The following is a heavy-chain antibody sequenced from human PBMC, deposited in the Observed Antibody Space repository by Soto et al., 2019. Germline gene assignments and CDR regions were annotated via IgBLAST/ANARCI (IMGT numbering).Heavy chain of an antibody. Sequence: QVQLVQSGAEVKKPGSSVKVSCKASGGTFSSYAISWVRQAPGQGLEWMGGIIPIFGTANYAQKFQGRVTITADKSTSRAYMELSSMRSEDTAVYYCARPAISGYSDGYLDYWGQGTLVTVSS. V-gene: IGHV1-69*06. CDR2: IIPIFGTA. D-gene: IGHD5-18*01. CDR1: GGTFSSYA. CDR3: ARPAISGYSDGYLDY. J-gene: IGHJ4*02.